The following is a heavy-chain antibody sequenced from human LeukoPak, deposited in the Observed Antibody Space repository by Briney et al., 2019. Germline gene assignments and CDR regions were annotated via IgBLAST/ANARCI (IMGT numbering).Heavy chain of an antibody. V-gene: IGHV1-2*02. CDR2: INPNSGGT. J-gene: IGHJ3*02. CDR3: ARDSSSSGDAFDI. Sequence: ASVKVSCKASGYTFTGYYMHWVRQAPGQGLEWMGWINPNSGGTNYAQKFQGRVTVTRDTSISTAYMELSRLRSDDTAAYYCARDSSSSGDAFDIWGQGTMVTVSS. D-gene: IGHD6-19*01. CDR1: GYTFTGYY.